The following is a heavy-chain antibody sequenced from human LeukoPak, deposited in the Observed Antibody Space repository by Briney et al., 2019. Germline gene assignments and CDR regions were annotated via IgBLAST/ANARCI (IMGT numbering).Heavy chain of an antibody. J-gene: IGHJ4*02. CDR2: ISGGGGST. CDR3: AKVDYDILTGPIYYFDY. D-gene: IGHD3-9*01. Sequence: GGSLRLSCAASGFTFSSYAMSWVRQAPGKGLEWVSAISGGGGSTYYADSVKGRFTISRDNSKNTLYLQMNSLRAEDTAVYYCAKVDYDILTGPIYYFDYWGQGTLVTVSS. CDR1: GFTFSSYA. V-gene: IGHV3-23*01.